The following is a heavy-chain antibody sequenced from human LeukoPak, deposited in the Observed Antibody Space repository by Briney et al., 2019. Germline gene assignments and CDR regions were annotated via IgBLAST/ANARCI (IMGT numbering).Heavy chain of an antibody. CDR1: GGSISSGSYY. V-gene: IGHV4-61*02. CDR3: ARAGYCSSTSCYTLGAFDI. CDR2: IYTSGST. D-gene: IGHD2-2*02. J-gene: IGHJ3*02. Sequence: SETLSLTCTVSGGSISSGSYYWSWIRQPAGKGLEWIGRIYTSGSTNYNPSLRSRVTISVDTSKNQFSLKLSSVTAADTAVYYCARAGYCSSTSCYTLGAFDIWGQGTMVTVSS.